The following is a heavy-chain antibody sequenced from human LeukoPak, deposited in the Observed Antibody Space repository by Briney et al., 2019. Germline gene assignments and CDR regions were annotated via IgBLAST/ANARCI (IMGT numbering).Heavy chain of an antibody. J-gene: IGHJ4*02. Sequence: SETLSLTCTVSGGSISSSSYYWGWIRQPPGKGLVWIGSIYYSGSTYYNPSLKSRLTISVDTSKNQFSLKLSSVTAADTAVYYCARDSGYSYGTGGFDYWGQGTLVTVSS. CDR2: IYYSGST. D-gene: IGHD5-18*01. CDR3: ARDSGYSYGTGGFDY. CDR1: GGSISSSSYY. V-gene: IGHV4-39*02.